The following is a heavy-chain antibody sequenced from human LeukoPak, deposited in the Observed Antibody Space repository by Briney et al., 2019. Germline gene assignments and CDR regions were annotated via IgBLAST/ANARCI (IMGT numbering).Heavy chain of an antibody. D-gene: IGHD5-24*01. CDR2: INHSGST. CDR3: ARSRDAFGGVVSIWLY. J-gene: IGHJ4*02. V-gene: IGHV4-34*01. Sequence: SETQSLTCAVYGGSFSGYYWSWIRQPPGKGLKWIGEINHSGSTNYNPSLKSRVTISLDTSRNQFSLRLSSVTAADTAVYYCARSRDAFGGVVSIWLYWGQGTLVTVSS. CDR1: GGSFSGYY.